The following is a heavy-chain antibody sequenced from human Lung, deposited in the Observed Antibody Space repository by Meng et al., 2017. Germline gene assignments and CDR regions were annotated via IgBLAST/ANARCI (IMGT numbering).Heavy chain of an antibody. CDR2: IKSKPDGETI. J-gene: IGHJ4*02. CDR1: GFTFNNAY. D-gene: IGHD5-12*01. V-gene: IGHV3-15*01. Sequence: VQLGGSGGSWVKVGGALRLSCEGSGFTFNNAYMTWVRQVPGKRREWVGRIKSKPDGETIDYAAPVKGRFTISRDDSKNTVYLQMNSLKTEDTAVYYCSGHIDYWGQGTLVTVAS. CDR3: SGHIDY.